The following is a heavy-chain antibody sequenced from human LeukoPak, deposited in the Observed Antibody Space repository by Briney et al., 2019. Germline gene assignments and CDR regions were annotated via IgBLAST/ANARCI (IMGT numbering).Heavy chain of an antibody. CDR3: VRDWFGEFC. CDR2: IGCSITDT. Sequence: PGGSLRLSCAASGFTFISYSMNWVRQAPGKGLEWVSNIGCSITDTHYADSVKGRFTISRDNAKDSLYLQLNSLSAEDTAVYYCVRDWFGEFCWGQGTLVTVSS. D-gene: IGHD3-10*01. V-gene: IGHV3-48*01. CDR1: GFTFISYS. J-gene: IGHJ4*02.